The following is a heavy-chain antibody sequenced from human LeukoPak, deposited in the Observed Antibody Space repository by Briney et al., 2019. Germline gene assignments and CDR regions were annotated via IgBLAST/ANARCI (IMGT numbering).Heavy chain of an antibody. J-gene: IGHJ4*02. Sequence: GGSLRLSCAASGFTFSDYYLSWIRQAPGKGLEWVSYISSSSIFTNYADSVKGRFTIPRDYAKNSLFLQMNSLRAEDTAVYYCARFRCGGDCYRSGYFDYWGQGTLVTVSS. CDR1: GFTFSDYY. CDR3: ARFRCGGDCYRSGYFDY. V-gene: IGHV3-11*03. CDR2: ISSSSIFT. D-gene: IGHD2-21*02.